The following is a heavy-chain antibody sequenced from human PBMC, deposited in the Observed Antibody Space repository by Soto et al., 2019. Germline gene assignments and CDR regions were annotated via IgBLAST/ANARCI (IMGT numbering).Heavy chain of an antibody. CDR2: IIPIFGTA. J-gene: IGHJ4*02. V-gene: IGHV1-69*06. D-gene: IGHD3-22*01. CDR3: ARSYYDSSGYYGY. CDR1: GGTFSSYA. Sequence: GASVKVSCKASGGTFSSYAISWVRQAPGQGLEWMGGIIPIFGTANYAQKFQGRVTITADKSTSTAYMELSSLRSDDTAVYYCARSYYDSSGYYGYWGQGPLVTVSS.